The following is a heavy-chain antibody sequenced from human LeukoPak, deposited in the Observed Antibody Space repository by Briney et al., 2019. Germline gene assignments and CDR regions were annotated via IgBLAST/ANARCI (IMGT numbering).Heavy chain of an antibody. D-gene: IGHD5-18*01. CDR2: INHSGST. V-gene: IGHV4-34*01. CDR1: GGSFSGYY. J-gene: IGHJ4*02. CDR3: ARVSARLPDFDY. Sequence: SETLSLTCAVYGGSFSGYYWSWVRQPPGKGLEWIGEINHSGSTKYNPSLKSRVTISVDTSKNQFSLKLSSVTAADTAVYYCARVSARLPDFDYWGQGTLVTVSS.